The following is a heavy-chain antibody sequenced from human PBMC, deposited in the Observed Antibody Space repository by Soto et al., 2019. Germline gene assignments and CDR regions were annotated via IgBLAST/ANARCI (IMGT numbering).Heavy chain of an antibody. CDR2: IWYDGSNK. Sequence: GGSLRLSCAASGFTFSSYGMHWVRQAPGKGLEWVAVIWYDGSNKYYADSVKGRFTISRDNSKNTLYLQMNSLRAEDTAVYYCARDWTNWNRGIDYWGQGTLVTVSS. CDR1: GFTFSSYG. V-gene: IGHV3-33*01. CDR3: ARDWTNWNRGIDY. J-gene: IGHJ4*02. D-gene: IGHD1-1*01.